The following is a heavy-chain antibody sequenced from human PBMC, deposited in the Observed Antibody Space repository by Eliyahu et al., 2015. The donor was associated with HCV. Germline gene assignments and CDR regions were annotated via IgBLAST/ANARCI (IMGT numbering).Heavy chain of an antibody. V-gene: IGHV4-31*03. D-gene: IGHD1-26*01. CDR2: IYNSGST. CDR3: ARGIGFYFDY. CDR1: GGSISSGNYY. Sequence: QVQLQESGPGLVKPSQTLSLTCTXSGGSISSGNYYWNWIRQPPGKGLEWIGYIYNSGSTYYNPSLKSRVTISADTSKNQFSLKLTSVTAADTAVYYCARGIGFYFDYWGQGTLVTVSS. J-gene: IGHJ4*02.